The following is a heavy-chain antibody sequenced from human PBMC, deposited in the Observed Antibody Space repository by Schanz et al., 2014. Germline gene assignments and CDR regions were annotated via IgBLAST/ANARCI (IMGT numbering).Heavy chain of an antibody. CDR1: GLIFSNYV. V-gene: IGHV3-23*01. J-gene: IGHJ6*02. D-gene: IGHD3-10*01. CDR3: AKDGPGGSGSYSADGDMDV. Sequence: EVQLLESGGGLVQPGGSLKLSCAASGLIFSNYVMSWVRQAPGKGLEWVSTIGTSGGTNYAESVKGRFTISRDNSKNTLYLQMNSLRAEDTAVYYCAKDGPGGSGSYSADGDMDVWGQGTTVTVSS. CDR2: IGTSGGT.